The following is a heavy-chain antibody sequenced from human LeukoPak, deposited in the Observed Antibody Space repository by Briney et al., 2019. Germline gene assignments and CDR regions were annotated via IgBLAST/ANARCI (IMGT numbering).Heavy chain of an antibody. J-gene: IGHJ1*01. D-gene: IGHD3-10*01. CDR2: VNDGGDNT. Sequence: GSLRLSCSASGFTFSSYAMSWVRQAPGKGLEWVSSVNDGGDNTYYADYLRGRFTVSRDNSRNTLWLQMNSLRAEDTAVYYCATRGLQHWGQGTLVTVSS. CDR3: ATRGLQH. V-gene: IGHV3-23*01. CDR1: GFTFSSYA.